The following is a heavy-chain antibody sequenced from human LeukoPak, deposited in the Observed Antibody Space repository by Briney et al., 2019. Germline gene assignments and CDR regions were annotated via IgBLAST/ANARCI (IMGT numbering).Heavy chain of an antibody. CDR1: GGSISSYY. CDR3: ASRSGRNYYGMDV. V-gene: IGHV4-59*01. D-gene: IGHD3-10*01. J-gene: IGHJ6*02. Sequence: PSETLSLTCTVSGGSISSYYWNWIRQPPGKGLEWIGYTYYSGRTNYNPSLRSQVTISVDTSKEQFSLKLSSVTAADTAVYYCASRSGRNYYGMDVWGQGTTVTVSS. CDR2: TYYSGRT.